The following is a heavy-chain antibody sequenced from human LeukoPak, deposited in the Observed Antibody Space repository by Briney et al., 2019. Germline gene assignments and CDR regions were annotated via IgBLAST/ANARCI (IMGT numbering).Heavy chain of an antibody. CDR1: GFTFSSYA. D-gene: IGHD3-22*01. V-gene: IGHV3-30*04. Sequence: PGGSLRLSCAASGFTFSSYAMHWVRQAPGKGLEWVAVISYDGSNKYYADSVKGRFTISRDNSKNTLYLQMNSLRAEDTAVYYCVKTAMIVVVIPFDAFDIWGQGTMVTVSS. CDR2: ISYDGSNK. CDR3: VKTAMIVVVIPFDAFDI. J-gene: IGHJ3*02.